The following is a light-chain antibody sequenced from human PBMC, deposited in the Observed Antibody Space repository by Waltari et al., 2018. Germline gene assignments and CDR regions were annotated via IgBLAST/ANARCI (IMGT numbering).Light chain of an antibody. V-gene: IGKV3-20*01. CDR3: QQYYSTPRT. CDR2: GAS. J-gene: IGKJ1*01. CDR1: QSVSSSY. Sequence: GTASQSVSSSYLAWYQQKPGQAPRLLIYGASSRATGIPDRFSGSGSGTDFTLTISSLQAEDVAVYYCQQYYSTPRTFGQGTKVEIK.